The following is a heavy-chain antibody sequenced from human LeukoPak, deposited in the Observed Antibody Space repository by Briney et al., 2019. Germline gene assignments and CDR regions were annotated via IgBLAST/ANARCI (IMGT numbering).Heavy chain of an antibody. V-gene: IGHV3-21*01. CDR2: ISSSSYI. Sequence: GGSLSPSCAASGCTFSSYSLNWVRQAPGKGLEWVWSISSSSYIYYADSPKGRFTISRDNAKNSLYLQMNRLRAEDTAVHYCASKEQLASFDYWGQGTLATVSS. D-gene: IGHD6-6*01. CDR1: GCTFSSYS. CDR3: ASKEQLASFDY. J-gene: IGHJ4*02.